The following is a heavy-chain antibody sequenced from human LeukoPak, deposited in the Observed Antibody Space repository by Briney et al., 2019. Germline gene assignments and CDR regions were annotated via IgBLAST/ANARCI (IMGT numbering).Heavy chain of an antibody. V-gene: IGHV1-2*02. Sequence: ASVKVSCKASAYTFTAYYIHWVRQAPGQGLEWMGWINPNSGGTNYAQKFQGRVTMTRDTSISTAYMELSRLRSDDTAVYYCARGPRPYYYNSAYYDDWGQGTLVTVSS. J-gene: IGHJ4*02. CDR3: ARGPRPYYYNSAYYDD. D-gene: IGHD3-22*01. CDR1: AYTFTAYY. CDR2: INPNSGGT.